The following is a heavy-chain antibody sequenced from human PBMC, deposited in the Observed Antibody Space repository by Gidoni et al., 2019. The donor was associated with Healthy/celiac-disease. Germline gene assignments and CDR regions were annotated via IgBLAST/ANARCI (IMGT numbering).Heavy chain of an antibody. D-gene: IGHD1-26*01. CDR2: ISWNSGSI. J-gene: IGHJ3*02. CDR1: GFTFDDYA. CDR3: AKDYRIVGALGENAFDI. Sequence: EVQLVESGGGLVQPGRSLRLSCAASGFTFDDYAMPWVRQAPGKGLEWVSGISWNSGSIGYADSVKGRFTISRDNAKNSLYLQMNSLRAEDTALYYCAKDYRIVGALGENAFDIWGQGTMVTVSS. V-gene: IGHV3-9*01.